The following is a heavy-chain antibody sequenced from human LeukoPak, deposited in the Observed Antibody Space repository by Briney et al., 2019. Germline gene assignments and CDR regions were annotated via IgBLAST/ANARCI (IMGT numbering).Heavy chain of an antibody. D-gene: IGHD6-13*01. Sequence: SVKVSCKASGGTFSSYAISWVRQAPGQGLEWMGGITPIFGTANYAQKFQGRVTITADESTSTAYMELSSLRSEDTAVYYCARGPYSSSWYPDRWFDPWGQGTLVTVSS. CDR2: ITPIFGTA. CDR3: ARGPYSSSWYPDRWFDP. J-gene: IGHJ5*02. V-gene: IGHV1-69*01. CDR1: GGTFSSYA.